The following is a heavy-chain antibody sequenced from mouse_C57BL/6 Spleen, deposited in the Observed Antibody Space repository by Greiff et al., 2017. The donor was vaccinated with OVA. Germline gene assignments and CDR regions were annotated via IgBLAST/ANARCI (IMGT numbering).Heavy chain of an antibody. Sequence: DVQLVESGGGLVKPGGSLKLSCAASGFTFSSYAMSWVRQTPEKRLEWVATISDGGSYTYYPDNVKGRFTISRDNAKNNLYLQMSHLKSEDTAMYYCARERVLTGFDYWGQGTTLTVSS. V-gene: IGHV5-4*01. CDR1: GFTFSSYA. J-gene: IGHJ2*01. D-gene: IGHD4-1*01. CDR2: ISDGGSYT. CDR3: ARERVLTGFDY.